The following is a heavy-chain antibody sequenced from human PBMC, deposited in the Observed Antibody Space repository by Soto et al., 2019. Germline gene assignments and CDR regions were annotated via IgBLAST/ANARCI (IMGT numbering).Heavy chain of an antibody. Sequence: GGSLRLSCAASGFTFSSYSMNWVRQAPGKGLEWVSYISSSSSTIYYADSVKGRFTISRDNAKNSLYLQMNSLRAEDTAVYYCARDPPLGYKTSTPWGQGTLVTVSS. CDR3: ARDPPLGYKTSTP. D-gene: IGHD1-1*01. CDR2: ISSSSSTI. J-gene: IGHJ5*02. CDR1: GFTFSSYS. V-gene: IGHV3-48*01.